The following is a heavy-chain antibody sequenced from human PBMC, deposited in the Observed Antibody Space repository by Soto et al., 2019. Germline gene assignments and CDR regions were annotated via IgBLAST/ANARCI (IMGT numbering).Heavy chain of an antibody. V-gene: IGHV4-61*08. J-gene: IGHJ6*02. CDR3: ARDKGSDYYGMDV. Sequence: SETLSLTCTVSGGSIRSGGYYWSWVRQSPRRGLEWIGNIYYSGSTNYNPSLKSRVTISVDTSKNQFSLKLSSVTAADTAVYYCARDKGSDYYGMDVWGQGTTVTVSS. CDR1: GGSIRSGGYY. D-gene: IGHD1-26*01. CDR2: IYYSGST.